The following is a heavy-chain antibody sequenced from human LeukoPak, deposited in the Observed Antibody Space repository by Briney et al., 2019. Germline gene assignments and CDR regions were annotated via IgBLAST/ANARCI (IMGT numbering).Heavy chain of an antibody. V-gene: IGHV3-21*04. J-gene: IGHJ4*02. CDR1: GFTFSTYT. CDR3: AKRYCSSTSCYALDY. Sequence: GGSLRLSCAASGFTFSTYTMNWVRQAPGKRLEWVSSISSGSSNKYYADSVKGRFTISRDNSKITLYLQMNSLRAEDTAVYYCAKRYCSSTSCYALDYWGQGTLVTVSS. CDR2: ISSGSSNK. D-gene: IGHD2-2*01.